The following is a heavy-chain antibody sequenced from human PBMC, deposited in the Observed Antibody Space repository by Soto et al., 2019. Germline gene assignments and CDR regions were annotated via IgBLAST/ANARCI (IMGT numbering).Heavy chain of an antibody. Sequence: QVQLVQSGAEMKKPGASVKVSCKASGYTFTSYDINWVRQAAGQGPEWMGSVTPRNGDTAFAQKYQGRVTVTSNTSIRTVYMELSNLRSDDTAVYYCARGGSYWARRHYFDSWGQGTLVTVSS. V-gene: IGHV1-8*02. CDR3: ARGGSYWARRHYFDS. J-gene: IGHJ4*02. CDR1: GYTFTSYD. CDR2: VTPRNGDT. D-gene: IGHD2-8*02.